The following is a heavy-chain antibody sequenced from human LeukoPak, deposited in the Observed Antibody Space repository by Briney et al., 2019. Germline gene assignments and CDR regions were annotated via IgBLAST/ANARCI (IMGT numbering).Heavy chain of an antibody. J-gene: IGHJ4*02. D-gene: IGHD3-22*01. V-gene: IGHV3-30*18. CDR3: AKEPYDSSGYRQAPDFDY. CDR2: ISYDGSNK. CDR1: GFTFSSYG. Sequence: GGSLRLSYAASGFTFSSYGTHWVRHAPGKGLEWGAVISYDGSNKYYADSVKGRFTTYRDNSKNTLYLQMNSLRAEDTAVYYCAKEPYDSSGYRQAPDFDYWGQGTLDTVSS.